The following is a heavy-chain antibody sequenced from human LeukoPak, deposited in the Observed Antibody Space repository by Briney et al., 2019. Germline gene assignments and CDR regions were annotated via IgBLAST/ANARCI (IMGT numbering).Heavy chain of an antibody. Sequence: ASVKVSCKASGYTFSSFGINWVRQAPGQGLEWMGWITPYNGYTNYAQRFQGRVTMTADTSTNIAYMELTVLRSDDTAVYYCARDRKLPAVDYWGQGSLVIVSS. CDR2: ITPYNGYT. J-gene: IGHJ4*02. CDR1: GYTFSSFG. CDR3: ARDRKLPAVDY. V-gene: IGHV1-18*01.